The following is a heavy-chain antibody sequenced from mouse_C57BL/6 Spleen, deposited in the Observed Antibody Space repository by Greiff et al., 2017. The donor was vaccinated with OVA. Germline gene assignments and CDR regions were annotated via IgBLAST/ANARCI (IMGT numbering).Heavy chain of an antibody. CDR2: IRNKANGYTT. CDR3: ARSISMAPVAY. D-gene: IGHD1-1*02. J-gene: IGHJ3*01. V-gene: IGHV7-3*01. Sequence: EVHLVESGGGLVQPGGSLSLSCAASGFTFTDYYMSWVRQPPGKALEWLGFIRNKANGYTTEYSASVKGRFTISRDNSQSILYLHMNALRAEDSATAYCARSISMAPVAYWGQGTLVTVSA. CDR1: GFTFTDYY.